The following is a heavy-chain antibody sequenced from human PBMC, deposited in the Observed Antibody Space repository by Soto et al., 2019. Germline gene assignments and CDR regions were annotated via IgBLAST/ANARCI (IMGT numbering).Heavy chain of an antibody. CDR3: ARVTLKAGNWFDP. Sequence: QVQLVQSGAEVKKPGASVKVSCKTSGYTFTGYFIHWVRQAPGHGLEWMGWINPNSGGTNYAQKFQGRVTMTRDTSMSTAYMELSRLTSDDTAVYYCARVTLKAGNWFDPWGQGTLVTVSS. J-gene: IGHJ5*02. CDR2: INPNSGGT. CDR1: GYTFTGYF. D-gene: IGHD2-8*01. V-gene: IGHV1-2*02.